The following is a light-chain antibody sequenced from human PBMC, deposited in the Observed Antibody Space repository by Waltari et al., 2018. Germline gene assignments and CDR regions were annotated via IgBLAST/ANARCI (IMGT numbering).Light chain of an antibody. CDR2: RAS. CDR3: QEYHTYRT. Sequence: DIQMTQSPSTLSASVGDRVTITCRASQSISDWLAWYQQKPGKAPNLLIYRASSLESGVPSRFSGSGSGTEFTLTISSLQPYDFATYYCQEYHTYRTFGQGTKVEIK. CDR1: QSISDW. V-gene: IGKV1-5*03. J-gene: IGKJ1*01.